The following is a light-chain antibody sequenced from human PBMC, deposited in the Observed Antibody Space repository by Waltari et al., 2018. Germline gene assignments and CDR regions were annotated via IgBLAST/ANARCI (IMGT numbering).Light chain of an antibody. CDR1: QSISSY. Sequence: DIQMTQSPSSLSASVGDRVTITCRASQSISSYLNWYQQKPGKAPKLLIYAASSLQSGVPSRFSGSRSGTDFTLTISSLQPEDFATYYCQQGYSTRSWTFGQGTKVEIK. J-gene: IGKJ1*01. V-gene: IGKV1-39*01. CDR2: AAS. CDR3: QQGYSTRSWT.